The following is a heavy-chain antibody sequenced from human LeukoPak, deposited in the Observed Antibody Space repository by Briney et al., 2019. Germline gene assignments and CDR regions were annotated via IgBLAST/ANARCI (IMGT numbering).Heavy chain of an antibody. CDR3: ASSSDSSGYYYFDY. J-gene: IGHJ4*02. CDR1: GFTFSSYG. D-gene: IGHD3-22*01. Sequence: PGGSLRLSCAASGFTFSSYGMHWVRQAPGKGLEWVAVIWYDGSNKYYADSVKGRFTISRDNSKNTLYLQMNSLRAEDTAVYYCASSSDSSGYYYFDYWGQGTLVTVSS. V-gene: IGHV3-33*01. CDR2: IWYDGSNK.